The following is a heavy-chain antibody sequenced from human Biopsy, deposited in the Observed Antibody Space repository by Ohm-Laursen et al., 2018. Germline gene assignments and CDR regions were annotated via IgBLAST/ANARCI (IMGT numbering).Heavy chain of an antibody. J-gene: IGHJ6*02. CDR1: GESYNGYY. V-gene: IGHV4-34*01. CDR3: VRGVDYYDPYPYYALDV. Sequence: TLSLTCAVYGESYNGYYWSWIRQTPGKGLEGIGEINHSGRTNYNPSLKSRVTISVDPTKNQFSHKVRPGDAADTAVYYCVRGVDYYDPYPYYALDVWGQGTTVTVSS. CDR2: INHSGRT. D-gene: IGHD3-22*01.